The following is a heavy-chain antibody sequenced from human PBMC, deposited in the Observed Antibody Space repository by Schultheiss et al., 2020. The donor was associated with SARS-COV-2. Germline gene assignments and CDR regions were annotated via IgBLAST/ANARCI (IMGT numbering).Heavy chain of an antibody. CDR3: ARDLRDRSLLPDLRGYSSSWPGAS. D-gene: IGHD6-13*01. CDR1: GFTFSSYW. Sequence: GGSLRLSCAASGFTFSSYWMHWVRQAPGKGLVWVSRINSDGSSTSYADSVKGRFTISRDNSKNTLYLQMNSLRAEDTAVYYCARDLRDRSLLPDLRGYSSSWPGASWGQGTLVTVSS. J-gene: IGHJ4*02. CDR2: INSDGSST. V-gene: IGHV3-74*01.